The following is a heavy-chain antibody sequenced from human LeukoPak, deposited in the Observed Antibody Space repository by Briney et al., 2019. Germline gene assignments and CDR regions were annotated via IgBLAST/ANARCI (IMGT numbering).Heavy chain of an antibody. D-gene: IGHD6-19*01. Sequence: PSETLSLTCTVSGGSISSYYWSWIRQPPGKGLEWIGYIYYSGSTNYNPSLKSRVTISVDTSKHQFSLKLSSVTAADTAVYYCARHPRYSSGWYGFDYWGQGTLVTVSS. J-gene: IGHJ4*02. V-gene: IGHV4-59*08. CDR1: GGSISSYY. CDR2: IYYSGST. CDR3: ARHPRYSSGWYGFDY.